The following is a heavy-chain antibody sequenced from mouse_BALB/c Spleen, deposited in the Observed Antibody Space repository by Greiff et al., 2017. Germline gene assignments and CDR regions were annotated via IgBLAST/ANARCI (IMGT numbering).Heavy chain of an antibody. CDR2: ISTYYGNT. Sequence: VQLQQSGPELVRPGVSVKISCKGSGYTFTDYAMHWVKQSHAKSLEWIGVISTYYGNTNYNQKFKGKATMTVDKSSSTAYMELARLTSEDSAIYYCARSGGNSGFDYWGQGTTLTVSS. J-gene: IGHJ2*01. CDR3: ARSGGNSGFDY. D-gene: IGHD2-1*01. V-gene: IGHV1-67*01. CDR1: GYTFTDYA.